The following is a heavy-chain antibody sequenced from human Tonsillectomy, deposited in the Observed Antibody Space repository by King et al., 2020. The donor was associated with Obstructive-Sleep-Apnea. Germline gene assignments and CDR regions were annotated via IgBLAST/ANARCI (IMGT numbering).Heavy chain of an antibody. V-gene: IGHV3-23*04. D-gene: IGHD3-22*01. CDR2: ISGTGGYT. CDR1: GFTFSSYA. CDR3: AKDLEDYYDSSGYYPFDY. J-gene: IGHJ4*02. Sequence: VQLVESGGGLVQPGGPLRLSCAASGFTFSSYAMSWVRQAPGKGLEWVSAISGTGGYTYYADSVKGRFTISRDNSKNTLYLQMNSLRAEDTAVYYCAKDLEDYYDSSGYYPFDYWGQGTLVTVSS.